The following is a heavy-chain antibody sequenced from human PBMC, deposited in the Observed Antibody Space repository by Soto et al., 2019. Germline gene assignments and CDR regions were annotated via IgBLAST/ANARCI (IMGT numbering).Heavy chain of an antibody. V-gene: IGHV3-23*01. CDR3: ARAYSGSHPLDY. CDR1: GFTFNSYA. D-gene: IGHD6-6*01. J-gene: IGHJ4*02. Sequence: EVQLLESGGGLIQPGGSLRLSCAASGFTFNSYAMNWVRQAPGRGLEWVSAISGGGSSTYYGDSVKGRFTISRDNSKTTLYLQMSSLRAEDTAIYYCARAYSGSHPLDYCGQGTLVTVSS. CDR2: ISGGGSST.